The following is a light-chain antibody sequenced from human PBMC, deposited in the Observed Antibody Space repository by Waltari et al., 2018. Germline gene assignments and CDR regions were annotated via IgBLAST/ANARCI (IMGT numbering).Light chain of an antibody. V-gene: IGKV3-20*01. J-gene: IGKJ2*01. CDR2: DAS. CDR1: QSVNSNY. Sequence: EIVLTQSPGTLSLSPGERATLPCRASQSVNSNYLAWFQQKPGQAPRLLIYDASTRATGIPDTFSGSGSGTDFTLTISRLEPEDFAVYYCQDYGSSGTFGQGTKLEIK. CDR3: QDYGSSGT.